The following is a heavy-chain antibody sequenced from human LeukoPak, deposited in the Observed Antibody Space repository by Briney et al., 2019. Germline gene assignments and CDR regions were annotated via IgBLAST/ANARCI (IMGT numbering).Heavy chain of an antibody. Sequence: SETLSLTCTVSGGSISSYYWSWIRQPPGKGLEWIGYIYYSGSTNYNPSLKSRVTISVDTSKNQFSLKLSSVTAADTAVYYCARDGGDVEMATQFDYWGQGTLVTVSS. D-gene: IGHD5-24*01. J-gene: IGHJ4*02. CDR2: IYYSGST. CDR3: ARDGGDVEMATQFDY. CDR1: GGSISSYY. V-gene: IGHV4-59*12.